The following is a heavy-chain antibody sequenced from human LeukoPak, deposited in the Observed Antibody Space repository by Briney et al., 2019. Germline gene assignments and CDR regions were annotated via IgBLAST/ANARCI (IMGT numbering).Heavy chain of an antibody. D-gene: IGHD3-22*01. CDR3: ARGLGYYDSSGYNWFDP. V-gene: IGHV3-30*02. CDR1: GFTFSSYG. Sequence: PGGSLRLSCAASGFTFSSYGMHWVRQAPGKGLEWVAFIRYDGSNKYYADSVKGRFTISRDNAKNSLYLQMNSLRAEDTAVYYCARGLGYYDSSGYNWFDPWGQGTLVTASS. CDR2: IRYDGSNK. J-gene: IGHJ5*02.